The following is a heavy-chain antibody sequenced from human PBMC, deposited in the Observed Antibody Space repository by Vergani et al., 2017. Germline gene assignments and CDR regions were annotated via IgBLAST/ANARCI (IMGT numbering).Heavy chain of an antibody. V-gene: IGHV3-30*01. CDR1: GFTFSSYA. D-gene: IGHD5-18*01. Sequence: QVQLVESGGGVVQPGRSLRLSCAASGFTFSSYAMHWVRQAPGKGLEWVAVISYDGSNKYYADSVKGRFTISRDNSKNTLYLQMNSLRSEDTAVYYCASRTRPTAMVHWYFDLWGRGTLVTVSS. J-gene: IGHJ2*01. CDR2: ISYDGSNK. CDR3: ASRTRPTAMVHWYFDL.